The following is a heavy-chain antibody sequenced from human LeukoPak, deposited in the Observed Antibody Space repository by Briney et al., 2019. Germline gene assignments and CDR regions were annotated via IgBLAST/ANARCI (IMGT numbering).Heavy chain of an antibody. Sequence: ASVKVSCKASGLTFSNYGITWVRQAPGQGLEWVGWISAYDGNTNYAQKFQGRVTMATDTSTSTAHMELRSLRYDDTAVYYCARDGRFAAYEPDYWGQGTLVTVSS. V-gene: IGHV1-18*01. J-gene: IGHJ4*02. CDR3: ARDGRFAAYEPDY. CDR2: ISAYDGNT. CDR1: GLTFSNYG. D-gene: IGHD1-26*01.